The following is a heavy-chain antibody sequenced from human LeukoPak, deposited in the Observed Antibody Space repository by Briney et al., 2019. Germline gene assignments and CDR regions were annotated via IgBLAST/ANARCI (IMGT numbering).Heavy chain of an antibody. J-gene: IGHJ4*02. CDR2: INPNSGTT. CDR3: AREVIATPGRADN. Sequence: ASVKVSCKASGYTFTGYYIHWVRQAPGQGLEWMGRINPNSGTTNYAQKFQDRITMTRDTSISTAYMELSRLRSDDTAIYYCAREVIATPGRADNWGEETLVTVS. CDR1: GYTFTGYY. V-gene: IGHV1-2*06. D-gene: IGHD2-15*01.